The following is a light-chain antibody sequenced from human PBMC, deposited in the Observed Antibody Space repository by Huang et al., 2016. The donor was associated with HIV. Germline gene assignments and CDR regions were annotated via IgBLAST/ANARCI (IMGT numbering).Light chain of an antibody. J-gene: IGKJ2*01. CDR1: QTIITY. CDR3: QQSFNTPPYT. CDR2: GAS. V-gene: IGKV1-39*01. Sequence: DIQMTQSPSSLSASVGDRVTITCRASQTIITYLHWYQQKPGKAPKLLIYGASSLHSGVPSRFSGSGSGTDCTLTISSLQPDDFATYYCQQSFNTPPYTFGQGTKLEIK.